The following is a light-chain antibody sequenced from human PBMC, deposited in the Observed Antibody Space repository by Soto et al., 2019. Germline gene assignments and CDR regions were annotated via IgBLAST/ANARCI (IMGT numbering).Light chain of an antibody. CDR2: DIS. V-gene: IGKV3-20*01. CDR1: QSVPDTY. CDR3: QQYGSSPGT. J-gene: IGKJ1*01. Sequence: EIVLTQSPATLSESPGERRTLSYRASQSVPDTYFAWYQQKPGQAPSLLIYDISTRATGIPDRFSGSGSGTDFALTISRVEPEDSAMYFCQQYGSSPGTVGQGTKVDI.